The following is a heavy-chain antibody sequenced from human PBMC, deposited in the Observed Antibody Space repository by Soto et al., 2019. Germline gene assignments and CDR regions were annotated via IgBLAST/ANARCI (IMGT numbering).Heavy chain of an antibody. V-gene: IGHV5-51*01. CDR1: GNSFTTYW. Sequence: LGESLKISCQGSGNSFTTYWIAWVRQMPGKGLEWMGIIYPGDSDTRYSPSFQGQVTISAGKSISTAYLQWSSLKASDTAMYYCARQGFTYGYDYWGQGTQVTVSS. D-gene: IGHD5-18*01. J-gene: IGHJ4*02. CDR3: ARQGFTYGYDY. CDR2: IYPGDSDT.